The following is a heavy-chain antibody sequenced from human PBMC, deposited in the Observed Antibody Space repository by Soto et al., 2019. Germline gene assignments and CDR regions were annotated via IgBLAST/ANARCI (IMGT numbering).Heavy chain of an antibody. CDR3: ATLAVIAARLHLGRGGNWFDP. Sequence: QVQLVQSGAEVKKPGASVKVSCKVSGYTLTELSMHWVRQAPGKGLEWMGGFDPGDGETIYAQKFQGRVTMTEDTSTDTAYMELSSLRSEDTAVYYCATLAVIAARLHLGRGGNWFDPWGQGTLVTVSS. CDR2: FDPGDGET. D-gene: IGHD6-6*01. CDR1: GYTLTELS. J-gene: IGHJ5*02. V-gene: IGHV1-24*01.